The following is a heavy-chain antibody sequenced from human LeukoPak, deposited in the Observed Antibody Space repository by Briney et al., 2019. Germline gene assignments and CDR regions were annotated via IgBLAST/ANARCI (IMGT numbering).Heavy chain of an antibody. CDR1: GGSISSSSYY. CDR3: ARDHLANLASRLFDP. V-gene: IGHV4-39*07. CDR2: IYYSGST. J-gene: IGHJ5*02. D-gene: IGHD3-3*01. Sequence: MASETLSLTCTVSGGSISSSSYYWGWIRQPPGKGPEWIGSIYYSGSTYYNPSLKSRVTISVDTSKNQFSLKLSSVTAADTAVYYCARDHLANLASRLFDPWGQGTLVTVSS.